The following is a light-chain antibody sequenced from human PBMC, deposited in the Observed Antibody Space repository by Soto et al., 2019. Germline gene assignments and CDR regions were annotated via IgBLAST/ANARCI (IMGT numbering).Light chain of an antibody. CDR3: QSYDNSLSGHVV. CDR1: SSNIGAGYD. J-gene: IGLJ2*01. V-gene: IGLV1-40*01. CDR2: GNI. Sequence: QSVLTQPPSVSGAPGQRVTISCTGSSSNIGAGYDVQWYQQLPGTAPRLLIHGNINRPSGVPDRFSGSRSGTSAALVITGLQAEDEADYYCQSYDNSLSGHVVFGGGTKVTVL.